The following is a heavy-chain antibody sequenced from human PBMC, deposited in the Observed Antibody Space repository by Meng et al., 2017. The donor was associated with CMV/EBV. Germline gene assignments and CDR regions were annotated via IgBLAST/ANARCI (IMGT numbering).Heavy chain of an antibody. CDR1: GYTFTGYY. V-gene: IGHV1-2*02. CDR3: ARGKDIVVVVAATRGYYYGMDV. CDR2: INPNSGGT. Sequence: ASVKVSCKASGYTFTGYYMHWVRQAPGQGLEWMGWINPNSGGTNYAQKFQGRVTMTRDTSISTAYMELSRLRSDDTAVYYCARGKDIVVVVAATRGYYYGMDVWGQGTTVTVSS. J-gene: IGHJ6*02. D-gene: IGHD2-15*01.